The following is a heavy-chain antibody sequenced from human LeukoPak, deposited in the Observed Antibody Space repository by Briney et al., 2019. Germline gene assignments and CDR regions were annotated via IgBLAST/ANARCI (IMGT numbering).Heavy chain of an antibody. Sequence: SETLSLTCAVYGGSFSGYYWSWIRHPPGKGREWIGEINHSGSTNYNPSLKSRVTISVDTSKNQFSLKLSSVTAADTAVYYCARGTRGSSWYNWFDPWGQGTLVTVSS. CDR2: INHSGST. J-gene: IGHJ5*02. CDR1: GGSFSGYY. CDR3: ARGTRGSSWYNWFDP. V-gene: IGHV4-34*01. D-gene: IGHD6-13*01.